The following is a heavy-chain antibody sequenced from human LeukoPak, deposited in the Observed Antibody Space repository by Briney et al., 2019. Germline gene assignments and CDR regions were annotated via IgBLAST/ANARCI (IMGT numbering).Heavy chain of an antibody. CDR2: IKQDGSEK. CDR3: ARDYPRSKIRYFDWSPFDY. CDR1: GFTFSSYW. J-gene: IGHJ4*02. Sequence: GGSLRLSCAASGFTFSSYWMSWVRQAPGKGLEWVANIKQDGSEKYYVDSVKGRFTISRDNAKNSLYLQMNSLRAVDTAVYYCARDYPRSKIRYFDWSPFDYWGQGTLVTVSS. D-gene: IGHD3-9*01. V-gene: IGHV3-7*01.